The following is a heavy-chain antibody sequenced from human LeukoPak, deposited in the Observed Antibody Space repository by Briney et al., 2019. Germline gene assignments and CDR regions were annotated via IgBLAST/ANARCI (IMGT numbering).Heavy chain of an antibody. V-gene: IGHV3-30*18. J-gene: IGHJ4*02. CDR3: AKDVRGGSGTSLDH. Sequence: PGGSLRLSCAASGFTFSSYGMHWARQAPGKGLEWVAVISYDGSEKYYADSVKGRFTVSRDNSKNTLYLQVNGLRAEDTAVYYCAKDVRGGSGTSLDHWGQGTLVTVSS. CDR2: ISYDGSEK. CDR1: GFTFSSYG. D-gene: IGHD3-10*01.